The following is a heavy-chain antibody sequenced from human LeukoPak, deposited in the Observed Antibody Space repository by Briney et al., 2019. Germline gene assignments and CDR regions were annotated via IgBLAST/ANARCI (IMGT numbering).Heavy chain of an antibody. CDR2: ISWNSGSI. D-gene: IGHD6-13*01. CDR1: GFTFDDYA. V-gene: IGHV3-9*01. CDR3: AKDMRSVAAAGTVVTD. J-gene: IGHJ4*02. Sequence: GGSLRLSCAASGFTFDDYAMRWVRQAPGKGLEWVSGISWNSGSIGYADSVKGRFTISRDNAKNSLYLQMNSLRAEDTALYYCAKDMRSVAAAGTVVTDWGQGTLVTVSS.